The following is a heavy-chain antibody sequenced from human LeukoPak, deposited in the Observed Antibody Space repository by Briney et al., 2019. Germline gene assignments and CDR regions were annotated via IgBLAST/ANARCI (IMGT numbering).Heavy chain of an antibody. Sequence: PGGSLRLSCAASGFTFSSYCMSWVRQAPGKGLELVANIKQDGSEKYYVDSVKGRFTISRDNAKNSLYLQMNSLRAEDTAVYYCATGNYDFWSGYPYYFDYWGQRTLVTVSS. D-gene: IGHD3-3*01. J-gene: IGHJ4*02. V-gene: IGHV3-7*01. CDR2: IKQDGSEK. CDR3: ATGNYDFWSGYPYYFDY. CDR1: GFTFSSYC.